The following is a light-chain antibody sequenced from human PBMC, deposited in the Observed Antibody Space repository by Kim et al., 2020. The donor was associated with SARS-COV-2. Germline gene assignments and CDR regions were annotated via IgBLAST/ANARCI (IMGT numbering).Light chain of an antibody. J-gene: IGKJ2*01. CDR3: QQYYSSPQT. V-gene: IGKV1-NL1*01. CDR2: AAS. Sequence: DIQMTQSPSSLSASVGDGVTITCRASQGISNSLAWYQQRPGKAPKLLLFAASTFEGGVPSRFSGSGSGSVYTLTISSLQPEDFATYYCQQYYSSPQTFGQGTKLEI. CDR1: QGISNS.